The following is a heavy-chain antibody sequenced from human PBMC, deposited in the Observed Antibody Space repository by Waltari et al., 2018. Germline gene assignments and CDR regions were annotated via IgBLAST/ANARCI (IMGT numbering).Heavy chain of an antibody. D-gene: IGHD1-26*01. CDR1: GSSFTDYH. Sequence: QVQLVQSGTEVKKPGASVKVSCQASGSSFTDYHLPSVRQTPGQGLEWLGWINPKNGDTSYAQNFLGRVTMTRDTSINTVYMDLSGLRSDDTAVFYCARDPGPIVGAPDYWGQGTLVTVSS. CDR2: INPKNGDT. CDR3: ARDPGPIVGAPDY. J-gene: IGHJ4*02. V-gene: IGHV1-2*02.